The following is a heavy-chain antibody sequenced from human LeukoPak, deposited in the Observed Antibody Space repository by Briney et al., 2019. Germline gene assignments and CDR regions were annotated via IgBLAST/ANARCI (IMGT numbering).Heavy chain of an antibody. J-gene: IGHJ4*02. CDR3: ARCSGGTCYNPLDC. V-gene: IGHV3-64*01. CDR1: GFTFSSHA. CDR2: ISSNGDST. Sequence: PGGSLGLSCAASGFTFSSHAMYWVRQAPGKGLEYVSAISSNGDSTYYANSVKGRFTISRDNSKNTLYLQMGSLRAEDMAVYYCARCSGGTCYNPLDCWGQGSLVTVSS. D-gene: IGHD2-15*01.